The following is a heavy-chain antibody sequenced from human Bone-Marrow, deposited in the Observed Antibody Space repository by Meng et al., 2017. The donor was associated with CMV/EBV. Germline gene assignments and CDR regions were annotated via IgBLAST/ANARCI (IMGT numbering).Heavy chain of an antibody. D-gene: IGHD3-3*01. CDR1: GFTFSSYD. V-gene: IGHV3-13*03. CDR2: IGTAGDT. J-gene: IGHJ4*02. CDR3: ASLSTYYDFWSGPADY. Sequence: GESLKISCAACGFTFSSYDMHWVRQATGKGLEWVSAIGTAGDTYYPGSVKGQFTISRENAKNSLYLQMNSLRAGDTAVYYCASLSTYYDFWSGPADYWGQGTLVTVSS.